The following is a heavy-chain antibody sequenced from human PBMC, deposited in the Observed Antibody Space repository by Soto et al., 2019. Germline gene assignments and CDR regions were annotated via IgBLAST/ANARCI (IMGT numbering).Heavy chain of an antibody. J-gene: IGHJ5*02. Sequence: XLRLSCAASGFTFSSYGMHWVRQAPGKGLEWVAVIWYDGSNKYYADSVKGRFTISRDNSKNTLYLQMNSLRAEDTAVYYCARDPLTVTTGNNWFDPWGQGTLVTVSS. CDR1: GFTFSSYG. V-gene: IGHV3-33*01. D-gene: IGHD4-4*01. CDR3: ARDPLTVTTGNNWFDP. CDR2: IWYDGSNK.